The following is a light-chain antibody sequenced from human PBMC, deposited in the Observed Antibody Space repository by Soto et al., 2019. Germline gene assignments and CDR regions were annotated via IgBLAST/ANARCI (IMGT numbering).Light chain of an antibody. CDR2: AAS. V-gene: IGKV1-5*01. J-gene: IGKJ5*01. CDR1: DNIVHW. CDR3: QQYESLPLT. Sequence: DIQMTQSPSTLSASVGDRVAITCRASDNIVHWVAWYQQKPGKAPKLLIYAASSLQSGVPSRFSGSGSGTGFTFTLSSLQPEDFATYYCQQYESLPLTFGQGTRLEIK.